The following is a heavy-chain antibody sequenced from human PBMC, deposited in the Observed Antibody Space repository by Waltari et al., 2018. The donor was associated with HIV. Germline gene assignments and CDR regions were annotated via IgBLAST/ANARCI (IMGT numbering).Heavy chain of an antibody. Sequence: EVQLVESGGGLVQPGGSLRLSCAASGFTFSSYDMRWVRQITGKGLEWVSAIGTAGDTYYSGSVKGRFTISRENAKNSLYLQMNSRRVEDTAVYYCAREGFDYWGQGTLVTVSS. CDR1: GFTFSSYD. J-gene: IGHJ4*02. CDR2: IGTAGDT. V-gene: IGHV3-13*01. CDR3: AREGFDY.